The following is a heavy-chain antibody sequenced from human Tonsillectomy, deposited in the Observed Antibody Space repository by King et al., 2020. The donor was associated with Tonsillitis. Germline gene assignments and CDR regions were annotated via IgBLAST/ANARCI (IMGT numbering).Heavy chain of an antibody. J-gene: IGHJ5*02. CDR2: IRVYNGNT. Sequence: VQLVESGAEVKKPGASVKVSCKASGYTFTSYGISWVRQAPGQGLDWVGWIRVYNGNTNYAQKFQGRVTMTTDTSTSTAYMELRSLRYDDTAVYYCARDPGMPTNNWFDPWGQGTLVTVSS. D-gene: IGHD5-24*01. CDR3: ARDPGMPTNNWFDP. CDR1: GYTFTSYG. V-gene: IGHV1-18*01.